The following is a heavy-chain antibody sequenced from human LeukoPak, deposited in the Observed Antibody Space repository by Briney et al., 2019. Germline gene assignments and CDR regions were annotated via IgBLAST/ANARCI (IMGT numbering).Heavy chain of an antibody. CDR3: ARHQSPWIQLWSY. CDR2: TYYSGGT. Sequence: SETLSLTCTVSGGSISGYYWSWIRQPPGKGLGWIGYTYYSGGTYYNPSLKSRVTISVDTSKNQFSLKLSSVTAADTAVYYCARHQSPWIQLWSYWGQGTLVTVSS. J-gene: IGHJ4*02. D-gene: IGHD5-18*01. V-gene: IGHV4-59*08. CDR1: GGSISGYY.